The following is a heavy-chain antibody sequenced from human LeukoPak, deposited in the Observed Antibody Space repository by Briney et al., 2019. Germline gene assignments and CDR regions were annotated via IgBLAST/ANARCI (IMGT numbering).Heavy chain of an antibody. CDR3: ARLYGSYPGWFDP. CDR1: GFTFSNCD. Sequence: GRSLRLSCAASGFTFSNCDMQWVRQAPGKGLEWVAIISFDGSSKYYADSVKGRFTISRDNSKNTLYLQMNSLRAEDMAVYYCARLYGSYPGWFDPWGQGTLVSVSS. D-gene: IGHD2-15*01. V-gene: IGHV3-30*03. CDR2: ISFDGSSK. J-gene: IGHJ5*02.